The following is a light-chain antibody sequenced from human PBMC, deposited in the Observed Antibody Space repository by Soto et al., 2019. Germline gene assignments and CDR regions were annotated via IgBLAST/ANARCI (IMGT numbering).Light chain of an antibody. Sequence: EIVMTQKPATLSVSPGERATLSCMASHSASSNSAWQQHKPGQSPRILMYDASTRSTGIPARFSGSGSGTEFTLTISSLQSEDFAVYYCQQYHNWPITFGQGTRLEI. CDR2: DAS. CDR3: QQYHNWPIT. J-gene: IGKJ5*01. CDR1: HSASSN. V-gene: IGKV3-15*01.